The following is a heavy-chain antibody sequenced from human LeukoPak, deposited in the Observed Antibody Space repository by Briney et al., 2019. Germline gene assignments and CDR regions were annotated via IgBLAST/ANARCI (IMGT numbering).Heavy chain of an antibody. CDR2: INPNSGGT. Sequence: ASVKVSCKASGYTFTGYYMHWVRQAPGQGLEWMGRINPNSGGTNYAQKFQGRVTMTRDTSISTAYMELSRLRSDDTAVYYCARDLKGPGGSGSYYNNWFDPWGQGTLVTVSS. D-gene: IGHD3-10*01. CDR1: GYTFTGYY. J-gene: IGHJ5*02. V-gene: IGHV1-2*06. CDR3: ARDLKGPGGSGSYYNNWFDP.